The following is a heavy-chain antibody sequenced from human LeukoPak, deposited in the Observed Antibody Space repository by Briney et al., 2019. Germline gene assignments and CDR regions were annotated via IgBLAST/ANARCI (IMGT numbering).Heavy chain of an antibody. D-gene: IGHD2-15*01. V-gene: IGHV3-74*01. Sequence: PGGSLRLSCVVSGFTLKNYWMDWGRQVPGKGLMWISTINGDGTATGDADSVKGRFTISRDNAKNTLYLQMSSLRAEDTAMYYCARNRGYHTFDYWGQGTLVTVSS. J-gene: IGHJ4*02. CDR2: INGDGTAT. CDR1: GFTLKNYW. CDR3: ARNRGYHTFDY.